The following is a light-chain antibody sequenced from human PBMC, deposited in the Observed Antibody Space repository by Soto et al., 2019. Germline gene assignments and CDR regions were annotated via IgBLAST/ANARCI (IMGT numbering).Light chain of an antibody. CDR3: QQYYSTPRT. V-gene: IGKV4-1*01. CDR2: WAS. CDR1: QSFLYSSNNKNY. J-gene: IGKJ1*01. Sequence: DIVMTQSPDSLAVSLGERATINCKSSQSFLYSSNNKNYLAWYQQKPGQPPKLLIYWASTRESGVPDRFSGSGSGTDFTINISSLQAEDVAVYYCQQYYSTPRTFGQGTKVEIK.